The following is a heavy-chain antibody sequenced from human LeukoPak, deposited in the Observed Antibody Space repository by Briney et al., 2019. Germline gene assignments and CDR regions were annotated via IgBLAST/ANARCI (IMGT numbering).Heavy chain of an antibody. V-gene: IGHV3-11*03. Sequence: GGSLRLSYAASGFTLSDYYMSWIRQAPGKGLEWVSYISGRSSYTNYADSVNGRFTISRDNAKNSLNLQRNSLRAEDTAVYYCARLAYCGGDCFYWVDYWGQGTLVTVSS. CDR3: ARLAYCGGDCFYWVDY. CDR1: GFTLSDYY. D-gene: IGHD2-21*02. CDR2: ISGRSSYT. J-gene: IGHJ4*02.